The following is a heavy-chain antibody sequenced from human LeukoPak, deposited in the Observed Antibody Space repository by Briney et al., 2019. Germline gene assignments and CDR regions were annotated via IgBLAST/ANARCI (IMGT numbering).Heavy chain of an antibody. CDR1: GFTFSSYA. V-gene: IGHV3-30-3*01. Sequence: PGGSLRLSCAASGFTFSSYAMHWVRQAPGKGLEWVGVISYDGSNKYYADSVKGRFTISRDNSKNTLYLQMNSLRAEDTAVYYCARSVVVAANLWFDPWGQGTLVTVSS. J-gene: IGHJ5*02. CDR3: ARSVVVAANLWFDP. D-gene: IGHD2-15*01. CDR2: ISYDGSNK.